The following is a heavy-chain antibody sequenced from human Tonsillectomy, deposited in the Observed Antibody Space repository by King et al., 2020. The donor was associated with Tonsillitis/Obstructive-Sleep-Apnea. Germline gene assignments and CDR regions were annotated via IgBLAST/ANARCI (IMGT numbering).Heavy chain of an antibody. CDR3: ARATIVVVPTATYYYYMDV. Sequence: LPLQESGPGLVKPSETLSLTCTVSGGSISSSFYYWGWIRQPPGKGLEWIGSMYYSGNTYYNPSLKSRVTKSVDTSKNQFSLKLSSVTAADTAVYYCARATIVVVPTATYYYYMDVWGKGTTVTVSS. D-gene: IGHD2-2*01. V-gene: IGHV4-39*01. CDR1: GGSISSSFYY. CDR2: MYYSGNT. J-gene: IGHJ6*03.